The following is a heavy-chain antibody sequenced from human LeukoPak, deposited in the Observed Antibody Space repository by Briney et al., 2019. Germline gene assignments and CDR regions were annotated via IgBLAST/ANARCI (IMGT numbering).Heavy chain of an antibody. J-gene: IGHJ4*02. CDR1: GGSISHYF. CDR3: AGGSGYSDY. Sequence: PSETLSLTCTVSGGSISHYFWSWIRQPPGKALEWIGYIYYSGSTNYNPSLKSRVTISVDTSKNQFSLKLSSVTAADTAVYYCAGGSGYSDYWGQGTLVTVSS. V-gene: IGHV4-59*08. CDR2: IYYSGST. D-gene: IGHD3-22*01.